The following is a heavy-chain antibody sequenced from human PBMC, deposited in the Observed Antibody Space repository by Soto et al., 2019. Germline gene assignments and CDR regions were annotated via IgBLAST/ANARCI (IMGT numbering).Heavy chain of an antibody. CDR3: AKKGGSYCSGGSCYPEFDY. D-gene: IGHD2-15*01. CDR2: ISGSGGST. V-gene: IGHV3-23*01. Sequence: EVQVLESGGGLVQPGGSLRLSCAASGFTFSSYAMSWVRQAPGKGLEWVSAISGSGGSTYYADSVKGRFTISRDNSKNTLYLQMNSLRAEDTALYYCAKKGGSYCSGGSCYPEFDYWGQGTLVTVSS. CDR1: GFTFSSYA. J-gene: IGHJ4*02.